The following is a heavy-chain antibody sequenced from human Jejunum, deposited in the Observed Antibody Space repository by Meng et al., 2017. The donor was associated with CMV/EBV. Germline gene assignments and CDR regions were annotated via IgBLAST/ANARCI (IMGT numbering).Heavy chain of an antibody. J-gene: IGHJ4*02. CDR1: GVTFRDFN. Sequence: GVTFRDFNMRWLRQAPGKGLEWVANIKEDGSERNYVDSVKGRFTVSRDNAKKSLSLEMNSLRVEDTAIYFCARWGGEGSTSGFDFWGQGALVTVSS. D-gene: IGHD1-26*01. V-gene: IGHV3-7*03. CDR3: ARWGGEGSTSGFDF. CDR2: IKEDGSER.